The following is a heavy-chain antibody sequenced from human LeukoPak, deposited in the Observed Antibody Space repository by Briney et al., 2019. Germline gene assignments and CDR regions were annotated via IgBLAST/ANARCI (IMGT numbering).Heavy chain of an antibody. CDR2: ISGSSNTI. Sequence: GGVLRISCATSGISFNTHAMNWGRQAPGKGPELLSYISGSSNTIYYADSVKGRFTVSRDNAKNSLHLQMNSLRTEDTAVYFCASGGPCSSTNYYYYCYMDVWGKGTTVTVSS. CDR3: ASGGPCSSTNYYYYCYMDV. J-gene: IGHJ6*03. D-gene: IGHD2-2*01. V-gene: IGHV3-48*04. CDR1: GISFNTHA.